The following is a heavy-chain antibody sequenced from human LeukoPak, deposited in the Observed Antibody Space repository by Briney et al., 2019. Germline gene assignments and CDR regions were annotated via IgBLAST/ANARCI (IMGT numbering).Heavy chain of an antibody. V-gene: IGHV3-30*02. CDR3: ATRSDNYGYEN. CDR2: IWFEENNK. J-gene: IGHJ4*02. D-gene: IGHD5-18*01. Sequence: LILSCSTPVLSLISYGMPSVRWAPGKGLGWEAFIWFEENNKYYAESVKDRFNRPRDNSQQPGDLQMNSLRAEDTALYYCATRSDNYGYENWGQGTLVTVSS. CDR1: VLSLISYG.